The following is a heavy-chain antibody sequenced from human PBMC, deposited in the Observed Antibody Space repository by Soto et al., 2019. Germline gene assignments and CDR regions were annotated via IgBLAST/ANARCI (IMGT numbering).Heavy chain of an antibody. CDR3: AKDRRDGYNWSDY. Sequence: QVQLVQSGGGVVQPGRSLRLSCAASGFSFTSYGMHWIRQAPGKGLEWVALISSDETDTYYADSVKGRFTISRDNSKNTLYLQMSSLRAEDTAVYYCAKDRRDGYNWSDYWGQGTLVAVSS. J-gene: IGHJ4*02. CDR2: ISSDETDT. D-gene: IGHD5-12*01. V-gene: IGHV3-30*18. CDR1: GFSFTSYG.